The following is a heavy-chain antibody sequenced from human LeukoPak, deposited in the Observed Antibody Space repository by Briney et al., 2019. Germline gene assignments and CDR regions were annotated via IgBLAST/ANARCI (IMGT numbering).Heavy chain of an antibody. CDR1: GGSISSSSYY. D-gene: IGHD1-26*01. J-gene: IGHJ6*03. Sequence: SETLPLTCTVSGGSISSSSYYWGWIRQPPGKGLEWIGSIYYSGSTYYNPSLKSRVTISEDTSKNQFILKLSSVTAADTAVYYCARHLGGNYSPDYHYYTDVWGKGTTVTVSS. CDR3: ARHLGGNYSPDYHYYTDV. V-gene: IGHV4-39*01. CDR2: IYYSGST.